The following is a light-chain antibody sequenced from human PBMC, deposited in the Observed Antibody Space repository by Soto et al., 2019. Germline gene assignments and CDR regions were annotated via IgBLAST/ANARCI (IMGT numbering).Light chain of an antibody. CDR3: QQYGSSRT. Sequence: EIVLTQSPGTLSLSPGERATLSCRASQSVSSSYLAWYQQKPGQAPRLLIYGASSRATGIPDRFSGSGSGTDSTLTISRLEPEDLAVYYCQQYGSSRTFGQGTKVEIK. CDR2: GAS. CDR1: QSVSSSY. J-gene: IGKJ1*01. V-gene: IGKV3-20*01.